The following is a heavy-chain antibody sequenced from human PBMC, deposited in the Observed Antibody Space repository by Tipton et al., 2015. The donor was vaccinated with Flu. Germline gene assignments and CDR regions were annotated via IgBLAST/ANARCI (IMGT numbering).Heavy chain of an antibody. Sequence: TLSLTCSVSGGSISGYYWSWVRQPAGKGLEWIGRIFTSGSTNVNPSLKSRVTMSIDTSKQQFSLRLTSVTAADTAVYYCARGMMYKRSSADHWGQGILVTVSS. D-gene: IGHD6-6*01. CDR1: GGSISGYY. CDR3: ARGMMYKRSSADH. CDR2: IFTSGST. J-gene: IGHJ4*02. V-gene: IGHV4-4*07.